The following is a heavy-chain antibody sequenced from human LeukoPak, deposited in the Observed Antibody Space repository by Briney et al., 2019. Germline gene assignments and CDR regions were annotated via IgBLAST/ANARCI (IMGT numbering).Heavy chain of an antibody. V-gene: IGHV1-8*03. D-gene: IGHD6-19*01. CDR3: ARDRYSSGPGI. Sequence: ASVKVSCKASGYTFTSYDINWVRQATGQGLEWMGWMNPNSGNTGYSQKFQGRVTITRDTSASTAYMELSSLRSEDTAVYYCARDRYSSGPGIWGQGTMVTVSS. J-gene: IGHJ3*02. CDR2: MNPNSGNT. CDR1: GYTFTSYD.